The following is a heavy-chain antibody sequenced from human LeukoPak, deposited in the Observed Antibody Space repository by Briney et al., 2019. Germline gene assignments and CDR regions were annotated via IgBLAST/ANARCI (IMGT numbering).Heavy chain of an antibody. CDR3: ARDYTNYARTLDV. D-gene: IGHD4-11*01. V-gene: IGHV3-21*01. J-gene: IGHJ3*01. CDR1: GFTFSSYS. CDR2: ISSSSSYI. Sequence: GGSLRLSCAASGFTFSSYSMNWVRQAPGKGLEWVSSISSSSSYIYYADSVKGRFTISRDNAKNTLYLQMNSLRAEDTAVYYCARDYTNYARTLDVWGQGTMVTVSS.